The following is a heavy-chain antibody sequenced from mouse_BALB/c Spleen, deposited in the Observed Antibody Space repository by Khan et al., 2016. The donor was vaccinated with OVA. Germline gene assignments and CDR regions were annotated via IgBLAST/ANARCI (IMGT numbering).Heavy chain of an antibody. V-gene: IGHV1-7*01. CDR3: ARRGLRWDFDY. J-gene: IGHJ2*01. Sequence: QIQLVQSGAELANPGASVKMSCKASGYTFINYWILWVKQRPGQGLEWIGYINPSTAYTEYNQNFKDKATLTADKSSRTAYMQLSSLTSEDSAVYYCARRGLRWDFDYWGQGTTLTVSS. CDR2: INPSTAYT. CDR1: GYTFINYW. D-gene: IGHD1-1*01.